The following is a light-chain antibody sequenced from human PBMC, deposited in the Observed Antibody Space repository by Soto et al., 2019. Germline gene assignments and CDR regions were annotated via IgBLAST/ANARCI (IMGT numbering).Light chain of an antibody. CDR2: AAS. V-gene: IGKV1-27*01. J-gene: IGKJ1*01. CDR1: QGIGNY. Sequence: DIQMTQSPSSLSASLGDRVTITCRASQGIGNYLAWYQLQPGKVPKLLIYAASTLQSGVPSRFSGSGSGTDFTLTISSLQPEDVATYFCQKYNSAPRTFGQWTKVAI. CDR3: QKYNSAPRT.